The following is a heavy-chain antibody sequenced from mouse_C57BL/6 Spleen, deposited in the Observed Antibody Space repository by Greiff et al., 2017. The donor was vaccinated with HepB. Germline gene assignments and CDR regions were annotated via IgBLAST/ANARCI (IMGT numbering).Heavy chain of an antibody. J-gene: IGHJ4*01. V-gene: IGHV1-72*01. CDR3: ARENWDGYYYAMDY. CDR1: GYTFTSYW. CDR2: IDPNSGGT. D-gene: IGHD4-1*01. Sequence: QVQLQQPGAELVKPGASVKLSCKASGYTFTSYWMHWVKQRPGRGLEWIGRIDPNSGGTKYNEKFKSKATLTVDKPSSTAYIQLSSLTSEDSAVYYCARENWDGYYYAMDYWGQGTSVTVSS.